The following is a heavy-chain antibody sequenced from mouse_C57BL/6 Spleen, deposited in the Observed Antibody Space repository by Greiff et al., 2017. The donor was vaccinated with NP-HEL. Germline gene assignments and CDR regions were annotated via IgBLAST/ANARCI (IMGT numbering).Heavy chain of an antibody. J-gene: IGHJ3*01. CDR2: IYPGSGCT. V-gene: IGHV1-55*01. CDR3: ARNLRTTVGAY. Sequence: VQLQQPGAELVKPGASVKMSCKASGYTFTSYWITWVKQRPGQGLEWIGDIYPGSGCTNYNEKFKSKATLTVDTSSSTAYMQLSSLTSEDSAVYYCARNLRTTVGAYWGQGTLVTVSA. D-gene: IGHD1-1*01. CDR1: GYTFTSYW.